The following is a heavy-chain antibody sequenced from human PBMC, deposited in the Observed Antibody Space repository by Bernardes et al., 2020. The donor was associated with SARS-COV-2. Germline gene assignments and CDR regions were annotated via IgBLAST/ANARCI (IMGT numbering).Heavy chain of an antibody. CDR1: GFTFSSYG. CDR3: AKDRRYYDFWSGYSAPSTTYYCYGMDV. D-gene: IGHD3-3*01. CDR2: ISYDGSNK. Sequence: GGSLRLSCAASGFTFSSYGMHGVRQAPGKGLEWVADISYDGSNKYYADSVKGRFTISRDNSKNTLYLQMNSLRAEDTAVYYCAKDRRYYDFWSGYSAPSTTYYCYGMDVWGQGTTVTVSS. J-gene: IGHJ6*02. V-gene: IGHV3-30*18.